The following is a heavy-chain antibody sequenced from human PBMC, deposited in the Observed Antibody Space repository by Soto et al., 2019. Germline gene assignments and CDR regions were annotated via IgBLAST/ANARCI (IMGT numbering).Heavy chain of an antibody. J-gene: IGHJ4*02. CDR3: ARGRAATISLDHFDY. CDR2: TSYDGSSK. Sequence: GGSLRLSCAASGFTFSGYAMHWVRQAPGKGLEWVSVTSYDGSSKYYVDSVKGRFTISRDNSKNTLYLQMNSLRSEDTAVYYCARGRAATISLDHFDYWGQGTPVTVSS. CDR1: GFTFSGYA. D-gene: IGHD6-25*01. V-gene: IGHV3-30*04.